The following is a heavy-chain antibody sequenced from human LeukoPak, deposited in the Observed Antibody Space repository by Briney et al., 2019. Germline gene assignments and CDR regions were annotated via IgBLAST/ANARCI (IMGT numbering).Heavy chain of an antibody. Sequence: GGSLRLSCAASGFTFSSYSMDWVRQAPGKGLEWVSSISSSSSYIYYADSVKGRFTISRDNAKNSLYLQMTSLRAEDTAMYYCATPLDYHDNSGFHQGGDWGQGTLVTVSS. CDR3: ATPLDYHDNSGFHQGGD. CDR1: GFTFSSYS. CDR2: ISSSSSYI. J-gene: IGHJ4*02. V-gene: IGHV3-21*04. D-gene: IGHD3-22*01.